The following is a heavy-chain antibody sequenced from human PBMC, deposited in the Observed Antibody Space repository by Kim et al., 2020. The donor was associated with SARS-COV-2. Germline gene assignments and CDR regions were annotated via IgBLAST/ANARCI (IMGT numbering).Heavy chain of an antibody. Sequence: GESLKISCKGSGYSFTSYWIGWVRQMPGKGLEWMGIIYVGDSDTRYSPSFQGQVTISADKSISTAYLQWSSLKASDTAMYYCARHGSVAGKGFDYWGQGTLVTVSS. CDR2: IYVGDSDT. CDR1: GYSFTSYW. D-gene: IGHD6-19*01. J-gene: IGHJ4*02. V-gene: IGHV5-51*01. CDR3: ARHGSVAGKGFDY.